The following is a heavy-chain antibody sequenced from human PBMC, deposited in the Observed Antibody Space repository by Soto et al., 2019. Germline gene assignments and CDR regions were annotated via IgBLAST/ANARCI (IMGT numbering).Heavy chain of an antibody. CDR3: ASQLGARIEFDY. CDR2: INPVNGNT. V-gene: IGHV1-18*04. D-gene: IGHD1-26*01. CDR1: GYTFTTYA. Sequence: QVQLVQSGAEVKQPGASVKVSCKASGYTFTTYAICWVRQAPGQGLEWMGWINPVNGNTNYAQKLQGRVTMTTDTSTTKSYMDLGSLRSDESAVYYCASQLGARIEFDYWGQGTLVTVSS. J-gene: IGHJ4*02.